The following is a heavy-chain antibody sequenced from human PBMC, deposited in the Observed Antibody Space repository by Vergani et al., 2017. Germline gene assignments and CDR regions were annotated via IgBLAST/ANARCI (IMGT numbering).Heavy chain of an antibody. V-gene: IGHV2-70*01. CDR3: ARSVYYYDSSGYYPAHFDY. J-gene: IGHJ4*02. D-gene: IGHD3-22*01. CDR1: GFSLSTSGLC. Sequence: QVTLRESGPALVKPTQTLTLTCTFSGFSLSTSGLCVSWIRQPXGKALEWLALSDWDDDKYYSTPLKTRLTISKDTAKNQVVLTMTNMDPVDTATYYCARSVYYYDSSGYYPAHFDYWGQGTLVTVSS. CDR2: SDWDDDK.